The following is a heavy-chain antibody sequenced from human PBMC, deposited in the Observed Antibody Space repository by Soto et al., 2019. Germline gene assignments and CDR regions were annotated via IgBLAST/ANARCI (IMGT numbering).Heavy chain of an antibody. Sequence: PGESLKISCKGSGYSFTSYWIGSVRQMPGKGLEWMGIIYPGDSDTRYSPSFQGQVTISADKSISTAYLQWSSRKASDPALYYCARPDSSGWYGLKHDAFDIWGKGTMVTVSS. CDR2: IYPGDSDT. J-gene: IGHJ3*02. V-gene: IGHV5-51*01. CDR1: GYSFTSYW. D-gene: IGHD6-19*01. CDR3: ARPDSSGWYGLKHDAFDI.